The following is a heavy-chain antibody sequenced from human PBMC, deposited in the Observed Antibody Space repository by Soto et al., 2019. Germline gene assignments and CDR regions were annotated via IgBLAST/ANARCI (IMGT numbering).Heavy chain of an antibody. CDR2: LDAEDGET. V-gene: IGHV1-24*01. CDR1: GYSLSDLS. Sequence: ASVKVSCKVSGYSLSDLSIAWVRQAPGKGLEWMGCLDAEDGETIYAQKLQGRGTMTEDTSTDTAYMELSSLRSEDTAMYYCATLPRTLERTPTAIWSFDYWGQGTLVTVSS. CDR3: ATLPRTLERTPTAIWSFDY. J-gene: IGHJ4*02. D-gene: IGHD2-21*02.